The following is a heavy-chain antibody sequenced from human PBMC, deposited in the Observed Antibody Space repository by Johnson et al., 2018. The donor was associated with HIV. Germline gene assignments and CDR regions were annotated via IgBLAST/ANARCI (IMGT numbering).Heavy chain of an antibody. J-gene: IGHJ3*02. CDR2: IYSGGST. D-gene: IGHD3-3*01. Sequence: VQLVESGGGLVRPGGSLRLSCAAAGFTFDDYGMSWVRQAPGKGLEWVSVIYSGGSTYYADSVKGRFTISRDNSKNTLYLQMNSLRAEDTAVYYCARGYTIGAFDIWGQGTMVTVSS. CDR1: GFTFDDYG. V-gene: IGHV3-66*01. CDR3: ARGYTIGAFDI.